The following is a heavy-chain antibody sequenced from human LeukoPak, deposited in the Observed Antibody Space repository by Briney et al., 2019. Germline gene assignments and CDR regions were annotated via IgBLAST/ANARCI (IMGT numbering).Heavy chain of an antibody. CDR3: AKDPTQIVVVVAYNYFDY. V-gene: IGHV3-53*01. D-gene: IGHD2-15*01. CDR2: IYSGGST. Sequence: GGSLRLSCAASGFTVSSNYMSWVRQAPGKGLEWVSVIYSGGSTYYADSVKGRFTISRDNSKNTLYLQMNSLRAEDTAVYYCAKDPTQIVVVVAYNYFDYWGQGTLVTVSS. CDR1: GFTVSSNY. J-gene: IGHJ4*02.